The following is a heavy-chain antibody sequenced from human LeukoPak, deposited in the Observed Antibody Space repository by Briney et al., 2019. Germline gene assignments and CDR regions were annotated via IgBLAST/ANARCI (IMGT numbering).Heavy chain of an antibody. J-gene: IGHJ4*02. CDR3: ARDPGTVAGTGGFDY. D-gene: IGHD6-19*01. CDR2: IYHSGRT. V-gene: IGHV4-30-2*01. Sequence: SETLSLTCTVSGGYISSGGYYWSWIRQPPGKGLEWIGYIYHSGRTYYNPSLKSRVTISVDRSKNQFSLKLSSVTAADTAVYYCARDPGTVAGTGGFDYWGQGTLVTVSS. CDR1: GGYISSGGYY.